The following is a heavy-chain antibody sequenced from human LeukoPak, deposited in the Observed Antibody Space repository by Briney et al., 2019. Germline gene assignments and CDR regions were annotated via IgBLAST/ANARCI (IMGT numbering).Heavy chain of an antibody. CDR1: GFTFSSYA. CDR3: ARSEARYYDSRGRGYFDY. J-gene: IGHJ4*02. CDR2: ISYDGNNK. D-gene: IGHD3-22*01. V-gene: IGHV3-30-3*01. Sequence: GRSLRLSCAASGFTFSSYAMHWVRQAPGKGLEWVAVISYDGNNKYYADSVKGRFTISRDNSKNTLYLQMNSLRAEDTAVYYCARSEARYYDSRGRGYFDYWGQGTLVTVSS.